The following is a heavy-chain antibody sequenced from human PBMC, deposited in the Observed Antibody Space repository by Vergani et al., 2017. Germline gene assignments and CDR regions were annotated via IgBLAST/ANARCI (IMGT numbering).Heavy chain of an antibody. CDR2: ISYDGSNK. Sequence: QVQLVESGGGVVQPGRSLRLSCAASGFTFSSYAMHWVRQAPGKGLEWVAVISYDGSNKYYADSVKGRFTISRDNSKNTLYLQMNSLRAEDTAVYYCARELIYYGSGIYRANWFDPWGQGTLVTVSS. CDR3: ARELIYYGSGIYRANWFDP. CDR1: GFTFSSYA. V-gene: IGHV3-30-3*01. D-gene: IGHD3-10*01. J-gene: IGHJ5*02.